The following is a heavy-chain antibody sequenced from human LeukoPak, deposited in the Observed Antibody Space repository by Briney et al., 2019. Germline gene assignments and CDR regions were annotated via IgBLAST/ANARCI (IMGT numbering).Heavy chain of an antibody. J-gene: IGHJ4*02. CDR2: ISSSSSYI. CDR3: AREMVRGVNDFDY. V-gene: IGHV3-21*01. D-gene: IGHD3-10*01. Sequence: NPGGSLRLSCAASGFTFSSYSMNWVRQAPGKGLEWVSSISSSSSYIYYADSVKGRFTISRDNAKNSLYLQMNSLRAEDTAVYYCAREMVRGVNDFDYWGQGTLVTVSS. CDR1: GFTFSSYS.